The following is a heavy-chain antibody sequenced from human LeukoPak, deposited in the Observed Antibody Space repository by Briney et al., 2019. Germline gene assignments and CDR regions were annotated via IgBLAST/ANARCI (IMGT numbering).Heavy chain of an antibody. CDR3: AIGNGRSGTYFQH. D-gene: IGHD4-23*01. CDR2: VYYSGTT. Sequence: SQTLSLTCAVSGASISSSGYSWWWVRQPPGKGLEWIGYVYYSGTTYYNPSLNSRLTISADTSKNQFSLKLSSVTAADTAVYYCAIGNGRSGTYFQHWGQGTLVTVSS. J-gene: IGHJ1*01. V-gene: IGHV4-30-4*07. CDR1: GASISSSGYS.